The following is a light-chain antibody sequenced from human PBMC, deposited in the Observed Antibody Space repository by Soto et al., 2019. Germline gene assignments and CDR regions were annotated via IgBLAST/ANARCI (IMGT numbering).Light chain of an antibody. J-gene: IGKJ4*01. V-gene: IGKV3-11*01. CDR3: QNGSNWPFT. CDR1: QSVSRY. Sequence: EIVLTQSPATLSFSPGERATLSCRASQSVSRYLAWYQQNPGQAPRLLIYDASNRATGIPARFSGSGSGTDFPLTISSLEPEDVAVYYRQNGSNWPFTFGGGTKVEIK. CDR2: DAS.